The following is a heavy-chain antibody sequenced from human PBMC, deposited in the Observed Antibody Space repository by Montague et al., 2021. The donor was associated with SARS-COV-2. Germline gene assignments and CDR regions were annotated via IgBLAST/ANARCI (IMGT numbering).Heavy chain of an antibody. D-gene: IGHD4-23*01. Sequence: SETLSLTCTVYGGSISSNLFYWGWIRQLPGKGLEWIGSISYSGSTYYNPSLKSRVTLSVDTSKVQFSLKLISLTAADTAMYYCARHVDSYDGTCRNWYFELWGRATLVTVSS. V-gene: IGHV4-39*01. CDR2: ISYSGST. CDR3: ARHVDSYDGTCRNWYFEL. J-gene: IGHJ2*01. CDR1: GGSISSNLFY.